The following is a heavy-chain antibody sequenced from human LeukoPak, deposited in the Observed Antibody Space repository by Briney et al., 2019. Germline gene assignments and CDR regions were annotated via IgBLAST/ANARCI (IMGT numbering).Heavy chain of an antibody. D-gene: IGHD1-26*01. CDR1: GYSISSGYY. V-gene: IGHV4-38-2*02. CDR2: MYHSGST. CDR3: ARDGGIVGAANPYFDY. J-gene: IGHJ4*02. Sequence: SETLSLTCTVSGYSISSGYYWGWIRQPPGKGLEWIGSMYHSGSTYYNPSLKSRVTISVDTSKNHSSLKLSSVTASDTALYHCARDGGIVGAANPYFDYWGQGTLVTVSS.